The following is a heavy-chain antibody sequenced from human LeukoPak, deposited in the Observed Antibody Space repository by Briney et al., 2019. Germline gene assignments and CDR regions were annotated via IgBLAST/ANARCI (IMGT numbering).Heavy chain of an antibody. V-gene: IGHV3-21*04. CDR1: GFTFSSYS. CDR2: IRISSTYT. CDR3: AKDNPTGDYVFDS. D-gene: IGHD4-17*01. Sequence: GGSLRLSCAASGFTFSSYSMNWVRQAPGKGLEWVSSIRISSTYTNYAYSVKGRFTISRDNNKASLYLQMNSLRTEDTTLYYCAKDNPTGDYVFDSWGQRTLVIVS. J-gene: IGHJ4*02.